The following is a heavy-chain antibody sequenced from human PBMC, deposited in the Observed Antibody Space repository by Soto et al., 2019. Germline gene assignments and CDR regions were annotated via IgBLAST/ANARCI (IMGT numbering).Heavy chain of an antibody. CDR2: INGDGSGT. CDR3: ARGIFGSATANDY. Sequence: EVQLVDSGGGLVQRGGSLRLSCAASGFTVTGSWMHWVRQAPGKGLVWVSRINGDGSGTSYADFVKGRFIISRDDAKNTLFLQMNGLRAEDTAVYYCARGIFGSATANDYWGQGTLVTVSS. V-gene: IGHV3-74*01. D-gene: IGHD3-3*01. J-gene: IGHJ4*02. CDR1: GFTVTGSW.